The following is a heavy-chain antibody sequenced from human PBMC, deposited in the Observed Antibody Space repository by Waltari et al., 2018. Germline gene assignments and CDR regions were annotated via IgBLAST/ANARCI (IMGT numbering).Heavy chain of an antibody. V-gene: IGHV1-18*01. CDR3: ARERHRLMEEGYLMALDP. CDR2: ISGNNGHT. Sequence: QVQLVQSGAEVKKPGAAVKVSCKASGYTLSDYGIRWARQAPGQGLEWMGWISGNNGHTNHAQKFQDRLIMTEDTSATTVYMELTYLTSDDTAVYYCARERHRLMEEGYLMALDPWGQGTLVTVSS. J-gene: IGHJ5*02. D-gene: IGHD2-21*01. CDR1: GYTLSDYG.